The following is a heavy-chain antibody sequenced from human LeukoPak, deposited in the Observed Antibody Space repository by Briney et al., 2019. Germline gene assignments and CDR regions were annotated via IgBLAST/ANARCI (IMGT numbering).Heavy chain of an antibody. J-gene: IGHJ4*02. CDR1: GFTFSSYS. CDR2: VSYSSSTL. Sequence: GGSLRLSCAASGFTFSSYSMNWVRQAPGKGLEWVSYVSYSSSTLYYADSVKGRFTISRDNAKNSLYLQMNSLRDEDTAVYYCARDAHIVRGVNPLDYWGQGTLVTVSS. V-gene: IGHV3-48*02. D-gene: IGHD3-10*01. CDR3: ARDAHIVRGVNPLDY.